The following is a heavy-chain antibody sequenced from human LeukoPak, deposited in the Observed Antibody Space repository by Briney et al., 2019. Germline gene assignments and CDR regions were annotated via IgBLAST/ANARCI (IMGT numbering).Heavy chain of an antibody. J-gene: IGHJ4*02. CDR1: GYTFIDYY. Sequence: SVKVSCKASGYTFIDYYMHWVRQAPGQGLEWMGRIIPILGIADYAQKFQGRVTITADKSTSTAYMELSSLRSEDTAVYYCAGGVYGGNLVDYWGQGTLVTVSS. CDR2: IIPILGIA. CDR3: AGGVYGGNLVDY. V-gene: IGHV1-69*04. D-gene: IGHD4-23*01.